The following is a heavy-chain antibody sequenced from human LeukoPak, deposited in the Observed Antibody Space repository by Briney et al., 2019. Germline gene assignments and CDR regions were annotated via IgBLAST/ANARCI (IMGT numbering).Heavy chain of an antibody. V-gene: IGHV3-9*01. CDR3: AKAVLDCSGGSCXSRLXYYFDX. D-gene: IGHD2-15*01. CDR2: ISWNSGSI. J-gene: IGHJ4*02. Sequence: GGSLRLSCAASGFTFDDYAMHWVRQAPGKGLEWVSGISWNSGSIGYADSVKGRFTISRDNAKNSLYLQMNSLRAEDTALYYCAKAVLDCSGGSCXSRLXYYFDXXXQGTLVTVSS. CDR1: GFTFDDYA.